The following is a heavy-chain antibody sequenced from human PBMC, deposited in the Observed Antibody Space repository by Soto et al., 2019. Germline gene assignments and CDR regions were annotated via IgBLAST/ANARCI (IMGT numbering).Heavy chain of an antibody. D-gene: IGHD2-15*01. J-gene: IGHJ4*02. CDR3: AKGTCKSGGSCYSTFDY. V-gene: IGHV3-23*01. Sequence: GGSLRLSCAASGFTFSSYAMSWVRQAPGKGLEWVSVISGSGGNTYYADSVKGRFTISRDNSKNTLYLQMNSLRAEDTAVYYCAKGTCKSGGSCYSTFDYWGQGTLVTVSS. CDR1: GFTFSSYA. CDR2: ISGSGGNT.